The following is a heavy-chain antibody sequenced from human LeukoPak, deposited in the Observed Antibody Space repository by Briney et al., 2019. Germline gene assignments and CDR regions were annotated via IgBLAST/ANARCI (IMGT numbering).Heavy chain of an antibody. J-gene: IGHJ2*01. D-gene: IGHD2-15*01. CDR2: IYYSGGT. Sequence: PSETLSLTCTVSGGSISSYYWSWIRQPPGKGLEWIGYIYYSGGTNYNPSLKSRVTISVDTSRNQFSLKLSSVTAADTAVYYCARVASGRGPYWYFDLWGRGTLVTVSS. V-gene: IGHV4-59*01. CDR3: ARVASGRGPYWYFDL. CDR1: GGSISSYY.